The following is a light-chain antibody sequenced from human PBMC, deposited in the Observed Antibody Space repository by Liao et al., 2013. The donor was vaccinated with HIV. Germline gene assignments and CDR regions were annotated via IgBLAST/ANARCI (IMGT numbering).Light chain of an antibody. V-gene: IGLV3-1*01. CDR3: QAWDSSTYV. CDR2: QDT. J-gene: IGLJ1*01. Sequence: SFQLAQPPSVSVSPGQTASISCSGDELGNKDASWYQKKPGQSPVLVIYQDTRRPSGIPERFSGSNSGNTATLTISETQAMDEADYYCQAWDSSTYVFGTGTKVTVL. CDR1: ELGNKD.